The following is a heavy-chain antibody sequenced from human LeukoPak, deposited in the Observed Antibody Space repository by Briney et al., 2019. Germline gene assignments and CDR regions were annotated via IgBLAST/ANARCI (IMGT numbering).Heavy chain of an antibody. J-gene: IGHJ6*02. CDR3: ARHMYSSSWSAAV. V-gene: IGHV4-59*08. CDR1: GDSITTYS. CDR2: IYYSGST. Sequence: SETLSLTCTVSGDSITTYSWSWIRQPPGKGLEWIGYIYYSGSTNYNPSLKSRVTISVDTSKNQFSLKLSSVTAADTAVYYCARHMYSSSWSAAVWGQGTTVTVSS. D-gene: IGHD6-13*01.